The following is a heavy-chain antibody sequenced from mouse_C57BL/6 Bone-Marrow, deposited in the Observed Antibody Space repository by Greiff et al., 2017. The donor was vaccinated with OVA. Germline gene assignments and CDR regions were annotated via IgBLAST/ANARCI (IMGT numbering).Heavy chain of an antibody. Sequence: EVHLVESGGGLVQPGGSLSLSCAASGFTFTDYYMSWVRQPPGKALEWLGFIRHKANGYTTEYSASVKGRFTISRDNSQSILYLQMNALRAEGSATYYCAPYYSNYGGFAYWGQGTLVTVSA. CDR2: IRHKANGYTT. J-gene: IGHJ3*01. CDR1: GFTFTDYY. V-gene: IGHV7-3*01. CDR3: APYYSNYGGFAY. D-gene: IGHD2-5*01.